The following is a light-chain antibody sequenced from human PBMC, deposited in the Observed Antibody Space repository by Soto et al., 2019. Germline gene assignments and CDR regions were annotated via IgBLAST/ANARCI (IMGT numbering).Light chain of an antibody. CDR2: TAS. CDR1: QDISSY. CDR3: QHLNSWPPIT. Sequence: DIPLTQSPSFLSASVGDRVTITCRASQDISSYLAWYQQKPGKAPKVLIHTASTLESGVPPRFIGSGSGTHFTLTLSNLQPEDFATYYCQHLNSWPPITFGQGTRLDIK. V-gene: IGKV1-9*01. J-gene: IGKJ5*01.